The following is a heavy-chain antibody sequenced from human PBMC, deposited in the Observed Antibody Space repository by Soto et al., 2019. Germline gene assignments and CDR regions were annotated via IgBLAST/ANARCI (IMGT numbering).Heavy chain of an antibody. CDR3: ARVAGWSPEDAFDI. CDR1: GDSVSSFY. J-gene: IGHJ3*02. Sequence: SETLSLTCSVSGDSVSSFYWSWIRQPPGKGLEWIGYIYYNVNTNCDPALKSRVTLSADTSKNEFSLKLSSVTAADTAVYYCARVAGWSPEDAFDIWGQGTMVTVSS. CDR2: IYYNVNT. V-gene: IGHV4-59*02. D-gene: IGHD6-19*01.